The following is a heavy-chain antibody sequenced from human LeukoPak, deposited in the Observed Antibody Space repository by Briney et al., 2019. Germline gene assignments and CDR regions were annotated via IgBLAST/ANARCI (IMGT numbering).Heavy chain of an antibody. V-gene: IGHV3-23*01. CDR1: GFTFSSYA. Sequence: PGGSLRLSCAASGFTFSSYAMSWVRQAPGKGLEWVSAISGSGGSTYYADSVKGRFTISRDNSKNTLYLQMNSLRAEDTAVYYCAKLPTVGRGYYEAYYFDYWGQGTLVTVSS. D-gene: IGHD3-22*01. J-gene: IGHJ4*02. CDR3: AKLPTVGRGYYEAYYFDY. CDR2: ISGSGGST.